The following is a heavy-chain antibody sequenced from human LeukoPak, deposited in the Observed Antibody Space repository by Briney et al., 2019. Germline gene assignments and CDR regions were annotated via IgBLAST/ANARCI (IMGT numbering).Heavy chain of an antibody. CDR1: GFTLSNRW. J-gene: IGHJ5*02. CDR3: ARDPFDL. CDR2: IKQGGSDK. V-gene: IGHV3-7*01. Sequence: GGSLRLSCEVSGFTLSNRWITWVRQAPGKGLEWVATIKQGGSDKFYVDSVKGRFTISGDNAKNSLYLQMNSLRAEDTAVYYCARDPFDLWGQGTLVTVSS.